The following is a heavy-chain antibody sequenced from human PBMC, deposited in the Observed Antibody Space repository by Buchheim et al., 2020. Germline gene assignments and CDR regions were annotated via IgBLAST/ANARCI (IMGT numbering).Heavy chain of an antibody. CDR1: GFTFSSYG. Sequence: QVQLVESGGGVVQPGRSLRLSCAASGFTFSSYGMHWVRQAPGKGLEWVAVISYDGSNKYYADSVKGRFTISRDNSKNTLYLQMNSLRAEDTAVYYCAKDLNNFDWYIRYYYYYGMDVWGQGTT. J-gene: IGHJ6*02. CDR2: ISYDGSNK. CDR3: AKDLNNFDWYIRYYYYYGMDV. D-gene: IGHD3-9*01. V-gene: IGHV3-30*18.